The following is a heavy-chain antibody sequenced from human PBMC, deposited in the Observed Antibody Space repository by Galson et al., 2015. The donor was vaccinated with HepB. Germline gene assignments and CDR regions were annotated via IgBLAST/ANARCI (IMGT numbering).Heavy chain of an antibody. J-gene: IGHJ4*01. Sequence: SLRLSCAASGFTVSSSYMSWVRQTPGKALEWVSIIYRSGDTHNAESVEGRFSISRDDSKNILYLQMNSLRPEDTAVYFCARVGEISAYSSLYFFDYWGRGTLVAVSS. V-gene: IGHV3-66*02. CDR3: ARVGEISAYSSLYFFDY. CDR1: GFTVSSSY. CDR2: IYRSGDT. D-gene: IGHD2-21*01.